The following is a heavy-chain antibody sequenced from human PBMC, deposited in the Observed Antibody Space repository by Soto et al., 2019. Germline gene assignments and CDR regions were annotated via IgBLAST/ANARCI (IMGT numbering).Heavy chain of an antibody. CDR1: GYTFTSYG. CDR2: ISAYNGNT. J-gene: IGHJ6*03. CDR3: ARDSGCSGGSCYMDV. Sequence: ASVKVSGKASGYTFTSYGISWVRQAPGQGLEWTGWISAYNGNTNYAQKLQGRVTMTTDTSTSTAYMELRSLRSDDTAVYYCARDSGCSGGSCYMDVWGKGTTVTVSS. D-gene: IGHD2-15*01. V-gene: IGHV1-18*01.